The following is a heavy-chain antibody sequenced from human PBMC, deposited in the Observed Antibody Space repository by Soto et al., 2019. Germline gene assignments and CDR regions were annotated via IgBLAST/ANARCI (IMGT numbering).Heavy chain of an antibody. CDR1: GVGFSNYG. J-gene: IGHJ4*02. CDR3: ATDPRGPDY. V-gene: IGHV3-23*01. CDR2: ISASGDST. Sequence: VHLLESGGGLVQPGGSLKLSCATSGVGFSNYGMSWVRQAPGKGLEWVSGISASGDSTYYADPVKGRFTISGDNSKITPYLQMNSLRAEDTAIYYCATDPRGPDYWGQGTQVTVS.